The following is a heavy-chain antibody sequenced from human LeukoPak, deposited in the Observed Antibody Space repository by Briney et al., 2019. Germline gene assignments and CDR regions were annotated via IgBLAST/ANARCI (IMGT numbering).Heavy chain of an antibody. Sequence: GGSLRLSCAASGFTFTTYWMSWVRQAPGKGLEWVADINQDGSEKYYVDSVKGRFTISRDNAKISLYLLMISLRAEDTAVYYCARNLPHDYWGQGTLVTVSS. CDR3: ARNLPHDY. CDR1: GFTFTTYW. J-gene: IGHJ4*02. V-gene: IGHV3-7*01. CDR2: INQDGSEK.